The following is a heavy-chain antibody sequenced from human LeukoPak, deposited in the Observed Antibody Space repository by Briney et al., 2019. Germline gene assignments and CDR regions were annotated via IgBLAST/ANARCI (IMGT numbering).Heavy chain of an antibody. CDR3: ARDRNFGDYAGDFDY. V-gene: IGHV3-30*04. CDR1: GFTFSSYA. J-gene: IGHJ4*02. Sequence: PGRSLRLSCAASGFTFSSYAMHWVRQAPGKGLEWVAVISYDGSNKYYADSVKGRFTISRDNSKNTLYLQMNSLRAEDTALYYCARDRNFGDYAGDFDYWGQGTLVTVSS. D-gene: IGHD4-17*01. CDR2: ISYDGSNK.